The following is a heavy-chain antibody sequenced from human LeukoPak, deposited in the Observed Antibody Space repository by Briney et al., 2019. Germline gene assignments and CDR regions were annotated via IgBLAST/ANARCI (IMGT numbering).Heavy chain of an antibody. CDR3: ARSKKGYIVVEPAAMGWFDP. CDR2: INHSGST. Sequence: SETLSLTCAVYGGSFSCYYWSWIRQPPGKGLEWIGEINHSGSTNYNPSLKSRVTISVDTSKNQFSLKLSSVTAADTAVYYCARSKKGYIVVEPAAMGWFDPWGQGTLVTVSS. V-gene: IGHV4-34*01. J-gene: IGHJ5*02. CDR1: GGSFSCYY. D-gene: IGHD2-2*01.